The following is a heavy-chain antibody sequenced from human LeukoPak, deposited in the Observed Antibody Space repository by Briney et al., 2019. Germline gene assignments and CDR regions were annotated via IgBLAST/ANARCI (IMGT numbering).Heavy chain of an antibody. Sequence: GGSLRLSCAASGFTFNRNAISWVRQAPGKGLEWVSTIGGSSDKTFYADSVKGRLTISRDNSKNMVHLQMNSLTGEDTALYYCVRRGDASSGWGDHDFWGQGALVTVSS. CDR1: GFTFNRNA. J-gene: IGHJ4*02. D-gene: IGHD6-19*01. V-gene: IGHV3-23*01. CDR2: IGGSSDKT. CDR3: VRRGDASSGWGDHDF.